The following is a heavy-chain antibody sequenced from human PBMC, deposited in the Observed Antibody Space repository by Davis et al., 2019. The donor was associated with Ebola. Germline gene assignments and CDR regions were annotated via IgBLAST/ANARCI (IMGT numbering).Heavy chain of an antibody. J-gene: IGHJ6*02. CDR3: ARGGRDGYKYYYYYYGMDV. CDR2: IYYSGST. Sequence: SETLSLTCTVSGGSISSYYWSWIRQPPGKGLEWIGYIYYSGSTNYNTSLKSRVTISVDTSKNQFSLKLSSVTAADTAVYYCARGGRDGYKYYYYYYGMDVWGQGTTVTVSS. V-gene: IGHV4-59*01. CDR1: GGSISSYY. D-gene: IGHD5-24*01.